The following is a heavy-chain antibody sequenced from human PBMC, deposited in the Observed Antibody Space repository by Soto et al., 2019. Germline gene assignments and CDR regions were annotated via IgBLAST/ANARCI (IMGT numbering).Heavy chain of an antibody. J-gene: IGHJ5*02. CDR2: INAGNGNT. V-gene: IGHV1-3*01. CDR1: GYTFTSYA. CDR3: ARGVGSGSYYNQYNWFDP. Sequence: GGSLRLSCAASGYTFTSYAMHWVRQAPGQRLEWMGWINAGNGNTKYSQKFQGRVTITTDTSTSTAYMELRSLRSDDTAVYYCARGVGSGSYYNQYNWFDPWGQGTLVTVSS. D-gene: IGHD3-10*01.